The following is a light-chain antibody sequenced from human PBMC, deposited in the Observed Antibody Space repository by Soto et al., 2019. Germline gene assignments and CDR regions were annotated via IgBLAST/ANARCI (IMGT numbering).Light chain of an antibody. CDR1: QSVSNNY. V-gene: IGKV3-20*01. J-gene: IGKJ4*01. CDR2: GAS. Sequence: EIVMTQSPATLSVSPGERATLSCRASQSVSNNYVAWYQQKPGQAPRLLIYGASSRATGIPDRFSGSGSGTDFTLTISRLEPEDFAVYYCQQYGSSSSTFGGGTKVDIK. CDR3: QQYGSSSST.